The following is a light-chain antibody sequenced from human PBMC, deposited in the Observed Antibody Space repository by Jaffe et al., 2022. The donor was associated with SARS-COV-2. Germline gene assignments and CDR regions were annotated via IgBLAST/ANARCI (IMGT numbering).Light chain of an antibody. V-gene: IGKV3-20*01. J-gene: IGKJ4*01. Sequence: EIVLTQSPGTLSLSPGERATLSCRASQTVSSSYLAWYQQRPGQAPRLLIYGASTRATGIPDRFSGSASGTDFSLTISGLEPEDFAVYYCQQYGGSPLTFGGGTKVEIK. CDR2: GAS. CDR3: QQYGGSPLT. CDR1: QTVSSSY.